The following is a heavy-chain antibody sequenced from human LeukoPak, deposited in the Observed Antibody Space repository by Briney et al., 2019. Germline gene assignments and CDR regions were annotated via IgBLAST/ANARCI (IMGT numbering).Heavy chain of an antibody. D-gene: IGHD3-22*01. Sequence: SGGSLRLSCAASGFTLSSYWMHWVRQAPGKGLVWVSSIKSDGRTNYADSVKGRFTISRDNAKNTVSLQMNSLRAEDTGVYYCARAPSEIGGYYPEYFRHWGQGTLVIVSS. CDR2: IKSDGRT. V-gene: IGHV3-74*01. CDR1: GFTLSSYW. J-gene: IGHJ1*01. CDR3: ARAPSEIGGYYPEYFRH.